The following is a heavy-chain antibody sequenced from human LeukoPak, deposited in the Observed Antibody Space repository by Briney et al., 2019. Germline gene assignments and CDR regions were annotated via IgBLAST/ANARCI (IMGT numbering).Heavy chain of an antibody. D-gene: IGHD1-26*01. Sequence: GRSLRLSCAASGFTFSTYGIHWVRQAPGKGLEWVAVISHDGSNKYYADSVKGRFTISRDNSKNTLYLQMNSLRAEDTAVYYCAKAIYSGSYYGLYFQHWGQGTLVTVSS. CDR3: AKAIYSGSYYGLYFQH. CDR1: GFTFSTYG. CDR2: ISHDGSNK. J-gene: IGHJ1*01. V-gene: IGHV3-30*18.